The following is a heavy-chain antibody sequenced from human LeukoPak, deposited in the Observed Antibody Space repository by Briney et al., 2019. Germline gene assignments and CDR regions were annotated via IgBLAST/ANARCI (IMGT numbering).Heavy chain of an antibody. CDR1: GYTFTSYG. D-gene: IGHD2-15*01. J-gene: IGHJ6*02. V-gene: IGHV1-18*01. CDR3: ARDVVVAADYYYYGMDV. CDR2: ISAYNGNT. Sequence: ASVKVSCKASGYTFTSYGISWVRQAPGQGLEWMGWISAYNGNTNYAQKLQGRVTMTTDTSTNTAYMELRSLRSDDTAVYYCARDVVVAADYYYYGMDVWGQGTTVTVSS.